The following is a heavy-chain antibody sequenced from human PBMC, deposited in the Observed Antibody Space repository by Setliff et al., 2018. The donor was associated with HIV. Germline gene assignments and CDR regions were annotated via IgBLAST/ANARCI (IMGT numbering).Heavy chain of an antibody. Sequence: SETLSLTCAVSGYSIRSGYYWGWIRQSPGKGLEWIGTMFRTGTSYYKPSLTTRVTISQDTSKNQFSLKLSSVTAADTAVYYCARRVYYYDDSATLREEGFVPWGQGTLVTVSS. CDR3: ARRVYYYDDSATLREEGFVP. V-gene: IGHV4-38-2*01. CDR1: GYSIRSGYY. D-gene: IGHD3-22*01. CDR2: MFRTGTS. J-gene: IGHJ5*02.